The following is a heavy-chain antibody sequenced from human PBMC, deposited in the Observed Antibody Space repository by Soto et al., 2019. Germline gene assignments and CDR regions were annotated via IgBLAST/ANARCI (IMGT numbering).Heavy chain of an antibody. CDR1: GYTFTSYG. Sequence: QVQLVQSGAEVKKPGASVKVSCKASGYTFTSYGISWVRQAPGQGLEWMGGISAYNGNTNYAQKLQGRVTMTTDTSTSTAYMELRSLRSDDTAVYYCARDGMAPAYYGFWRGYYGYFDSWGQGTLVTVSS. V-gene: IGHV1-18*01. D-gene: IGHD3-3*01. CDR2: ISAYNGNT. CDR3: ARDGMAPAYYGFWRGYYGYFDS. J-gene: IGHJ4*02.